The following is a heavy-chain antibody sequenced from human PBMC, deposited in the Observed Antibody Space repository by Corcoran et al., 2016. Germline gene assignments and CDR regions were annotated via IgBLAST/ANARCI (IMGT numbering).Heavy chain of an antibody. CDR2: IYYSGST. CDR3: ARDGAGAAGLDY. J-gene: IGHJ4*02. CDR1: GGSISSYY. V-gene: IGHV4-59*01. Sequence: QVQLQESGPGLVKPSETLSLTCTVSGGSISSYYWSWIRQPPGKGLEWIGYIYYSGSTNYNPSLKSRVTISVDTSKNQFSLKLSSVTAADTAVYYCARDGAGAAGLDYWGQGILVTVSS. D-gene: IGHD6-13*01.